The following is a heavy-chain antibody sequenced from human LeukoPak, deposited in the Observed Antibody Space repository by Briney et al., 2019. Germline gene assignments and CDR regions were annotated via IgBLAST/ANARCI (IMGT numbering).Heavy chain of an antibody. CDR2: VGGSGGA. J-gene: IGHJ6*03. CDR3: AKGDSRDWYYSYMDV. D-gene: IGHD2-21*02. V-gene: IGHV3-66*02. Sequence: GGSLRLSCAASGFTFSDYYMSWIRQAPGKGLEWVSGVGGSGGAYYADSVKGRFTISRDNSKNTLYLQMNSLRAEDTAVYYCAKGDSRDWYYSYMDVWGKGTTVTVSS. CDR1: GFTFSDYY.